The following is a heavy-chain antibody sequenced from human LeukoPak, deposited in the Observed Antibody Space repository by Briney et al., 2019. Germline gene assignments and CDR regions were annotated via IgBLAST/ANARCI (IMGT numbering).Heavy chain of an antibody. J-gene: IGHJ4*02. V-gene: IGHV3-48*04. Sequence: PGGSLRLSCAASGFTFSSYSMNWVRQAPGKGLEWVSYISSSSSTIYYADSVKGRFTISRDNAKNSLYLQMNSLRAEDTAVYYCARVEVGIAAAGTSPYWGQGTLVTVSS. CDR2: ISSSSSTI. CDR3: ARVEVGIAAAGTSPY. CDR1: GFTFSSYS. D-gene: IGHD6-13*01.